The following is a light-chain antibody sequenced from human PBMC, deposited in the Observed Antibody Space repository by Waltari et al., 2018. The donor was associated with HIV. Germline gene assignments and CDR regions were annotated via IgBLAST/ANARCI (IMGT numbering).Light chain of an antibody. V-gene: IGLV1-47*01. J-gene: IGLJ3*02. CDR2: RNN. Sequence: QSILTQPPSTSGTPGQRVTISCSGSGYNIGSNSVSWYQLLLGTAPKLLIYRNNQRPSGVPDRFSGSKSATSASLAIGGLRSEDEADYYCAAWDDSLSGPVFGGGTKRTVL. CDR1: GYNIGSNS. CDR3: AAWDDSLSGPV.